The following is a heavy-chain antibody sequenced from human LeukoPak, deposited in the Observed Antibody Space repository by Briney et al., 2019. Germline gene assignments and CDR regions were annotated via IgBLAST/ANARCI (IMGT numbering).Heavy chain of an antibody. CDR2: INPTGGST. Sequence: ASVTVSFTASGYTFPIYFMHWVRQAPGQGLEWMGIINPTGGSTTYAQKFQGRVTMTRDTSTSTVYMELSSLRSDDTAVYYCARTAARRFDYWGQGTLVTVSS. V-gene: IGHV1-46*01. J-gene: IGHJ4*02. CDR3: ARTAARRFDY. D-gene: IGHD6-6*01. CDR1: GYTFPIYF.